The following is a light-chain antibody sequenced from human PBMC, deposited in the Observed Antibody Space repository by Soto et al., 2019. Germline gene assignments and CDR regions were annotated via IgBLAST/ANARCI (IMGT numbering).Light chain of an antibody. V-gene: IGKV1-5*03. J-gene: IGKJ1*01. Sequence: DIQMTQSPSTLSASVGDRVTITCRASQSISSWLAWYQQEPGKAPKLLIYKASSLESGVPSRFSGSGSGTEFTLTISSLQPDDFATYYCQQYNSYPPWTFGQGTKVDIK. CDR2: KAS. CDR1: QSISSW. CDR3: QQYNSYPPWT.